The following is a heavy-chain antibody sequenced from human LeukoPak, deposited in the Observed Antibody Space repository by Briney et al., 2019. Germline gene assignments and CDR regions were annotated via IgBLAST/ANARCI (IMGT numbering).Heavy chain of an antibody. CDR3: ARLSTSISCFGFQI. CDR1: GFTFSRYC. D-gene: IGHD2-2*01. CDR2: IKQDESEK. V-gene: IGHV3-7*01. Sequence: TGGSLRLSCEASGFTFSRYCMSWVRQAPGKGLEWVANIKQDESEKYYVDSVKGRFTISRDNAKNSLYLQVNSLRAEDTAVYYCARLSTSISCFGFQIWGQGTTVTVSS. J-gene: IGHJ3*02.